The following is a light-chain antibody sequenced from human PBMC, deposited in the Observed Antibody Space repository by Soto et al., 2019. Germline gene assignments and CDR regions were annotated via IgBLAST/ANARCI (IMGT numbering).Light chain of an antibody. J-gene: IGKJ1*01. CDR1: QIISSY. Sequence: DLPMTQSPSSLSASVGDRVTITCRASQIISSYLNWYQQKLGKAPKLLIYDAYSLQSGVPSRFSGSGSGTDFTLTISSLQPEDFATYYCQQSFTSPTFGQGTKVEIK. CDR2: DAY. V-gene: IGKV1-39*01. CDR3: QQSFTSPT.